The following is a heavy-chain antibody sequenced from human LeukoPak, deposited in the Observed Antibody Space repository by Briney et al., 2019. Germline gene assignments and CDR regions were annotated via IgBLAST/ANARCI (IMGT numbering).Heavy chain of an antibody. J-gene: IGHJ3*02. CDR3: ARVPAGVIGMKDAFDI. Sequence: PGGSLRLSCAASGFSFSSFDMVWVRQAPGKGLEWVAGVSNGGDRTYHADSVKGRFTISRHNAKNSLYLQMNSLRAEDTAVYYCARVPAGVIGMKDAFDIWGQGTMVTVSS. D-gene: IGHD3-16*02. CDR2: VSNGGDRT. CDR1: GFSFSSFD. V-gene: IGHV3-21*01.